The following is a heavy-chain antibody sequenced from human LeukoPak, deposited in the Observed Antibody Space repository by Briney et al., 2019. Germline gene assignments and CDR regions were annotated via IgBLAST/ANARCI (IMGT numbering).Heavy chain of an antibody. CDR2: IKQDGSEK. Sequence: SGGSLRLSCAASGSTFSSYWMNWVRQAPGKGLEWVANIKQDGSEKYYVDSVKGRFIISRDNSKNTLYLQMNSLRAEDTAVYYCARGPSGYHNTGGQGTLVTVSS. CDR3: ARGPSGYHNT. J-gene: IGHJ4*02. V-gene: IGHV3-7*01. D-gene: IGHD5-12*01. CDR1: GSTFSSYW.